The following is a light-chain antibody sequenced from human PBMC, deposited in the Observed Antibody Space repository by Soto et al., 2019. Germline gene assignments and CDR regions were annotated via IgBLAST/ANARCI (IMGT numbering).Light chain of an antibody. J-gene: IGKJ1*01. CDR1: QSLLHSNGYNY. V-gene: IGKV2-28*01. CDR3: MQSLESWT. CDR2: LGS. Sequence: DIVMTQSPLSLPVTPGEPASISCSSSQSLLHSNGYNYLDWYLQKPGQSPQLLIYLGSNRASGVHDRFSGSGSGTDFTLKISRVEAEDVGVYYCMQSLESWTFGQGTKV.